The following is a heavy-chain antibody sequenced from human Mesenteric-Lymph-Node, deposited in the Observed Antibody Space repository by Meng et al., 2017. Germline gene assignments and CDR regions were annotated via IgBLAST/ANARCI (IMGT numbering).Heavy chain of an antibody. CDR2: TLSDGKEN. V-gene: IGHV3-30*03. J-gene: IGHJ4*02. D-gene: IGHD3-9*01. CDR1: GFNVSNYR. CDR3: VRGSIDWYFDQ. Sequence: QAQLVESVGSVAKPVKSLRPSCAAFGFNVSNYRLYWVRQAPGKGLEWVAVTLSDGKENYYADSVKGRFTISRDNSKNMMFLQMNSLRAEDTAVYYCVRGSIDWYFDQWGQGTLVTVSS.